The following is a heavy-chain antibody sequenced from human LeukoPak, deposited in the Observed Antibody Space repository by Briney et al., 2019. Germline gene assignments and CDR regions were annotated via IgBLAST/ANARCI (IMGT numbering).Heavy chain of an antibody. CDR2: INHSGST. D-gene: IGHD3-10*01. CDR3: VADYYGSGSYGMNFDY. CDR1: GGSFSGYY. Sequence: SETLSLTCAVYGGSFSGYYWSWIRQPPGKGLEWIGEINHSGSTNYNPSLKSRVTISVDTSKSQFSLKLSSVTAEDTAVYYCVADYYGSGSYGMNFDYWGQGTRVTVSS. V-gene: IGHV4-34*01. J-gene: IGHJ4*02.